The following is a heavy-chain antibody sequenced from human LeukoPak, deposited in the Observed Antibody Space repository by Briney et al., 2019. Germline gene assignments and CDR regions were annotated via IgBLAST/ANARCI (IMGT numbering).Heavy chain of an antibody. CDR1: GFTFSSYE. CDR2: ISSSGSTI. J-gene: IGHJ4*02. D-gene: IGHD3-22*01. CDR3: ARGDSSGYYPSPYYFDY. Sequence: GGSLRLSCAASGFTFSSYEMNWVRQAPGKGLEWVSYISSSGSTIYYADSVKGRFTISRDNAKNSLYLQMNSLRAEDTAVYYCARGDSSGYYPSPYYFDYWGQGTLVTVSS. V-gene: IGHV3-48*03.